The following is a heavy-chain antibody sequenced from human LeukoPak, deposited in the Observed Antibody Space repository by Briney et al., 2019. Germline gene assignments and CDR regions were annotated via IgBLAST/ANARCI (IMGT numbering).Heavy chain of an antibody. D-gene: IGHD6-19*01. V-gene: IGHV3-11*06. CDR1: GFTFSDYY. J-gene: IGHJ4*02. Sequence: GLSLRLSCAASGFTFSDYYMSWFRQAPGKGLDWVSYISGGGRYTYQAASVKGRLTISRHNANNALYLQMNSLRAEDTAVYYCARGLAYVAGKGSYFDYWGQGTLVTVSS. CDR3: ARGLAYVAGKGSYFDY. CDR2: ISGGGRYT.